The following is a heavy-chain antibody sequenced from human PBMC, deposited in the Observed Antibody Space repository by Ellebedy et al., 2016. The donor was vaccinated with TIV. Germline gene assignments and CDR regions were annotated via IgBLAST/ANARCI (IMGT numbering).Heavy chain of an antibody. V-gene: IGHV3-48*02. CDR3: ASSPGYYFDY. D-gene: IGHD7-27*01. J-gene: IGHJ4*02. CDR1: GFSFSSYN. CDR2: ISSSSSTI. Sequence: GESLKISCAASGFSFSSYNMNWVRQAPGKGLEWVSYISSSSSTIYYADSVKGRFTISRDNAKNSLYLQMNSLRDEDTAVYYCASSPGYYFDYWGQGTLVTVSS.